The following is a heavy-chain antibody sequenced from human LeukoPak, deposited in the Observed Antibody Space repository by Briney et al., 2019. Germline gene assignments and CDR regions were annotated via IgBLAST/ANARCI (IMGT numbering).Heavy chain of an antibody. CDR2: ISSSSTNI. CDR1: GFTFSSYT. J-gene: IGHJ3*02. V-gene: IGHV3-21*01. Sequence: PGGSLRLSCAASGFTFSSYTMNWVRQAPGKGLEWVSCISSSSTNIYYADSVKGRFTISRDNAKNSLYLQMNSLRAEDTAVYYCARDPALNAFDIWGQGTMVTVSS. CDR3: ARDPALNAFDI. D-gene: IGHD3-3*02.